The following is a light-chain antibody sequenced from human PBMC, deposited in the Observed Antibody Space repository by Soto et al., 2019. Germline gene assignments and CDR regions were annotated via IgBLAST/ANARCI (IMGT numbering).Light chain of an antibody. CDR3: HHYGDSPIYT. CDR2: GAS. CDR1: QSVSRNY. Sequence: EIVLTQSPGTLSLSPGATATLSCRASQSVSRNYLAWFQQKPGQAPRLLIHGASSRAAGTPDRFSGSGSGTDITLTISRLEPEDFAVYYSHHYGDSPIYTFGPGTKVDFK. V-gene: IGKV3-20*01. J-gene: IGKJ3*01.